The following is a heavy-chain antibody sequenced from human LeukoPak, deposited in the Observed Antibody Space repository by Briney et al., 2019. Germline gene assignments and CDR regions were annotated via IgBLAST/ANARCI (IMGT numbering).Heavy chain of an antibody. Sequence: ASVKVSCKASRYTFTGYYMHWVRQAPGQGLEWMGWINPNSGGTNYAQKFQGRVTMTRDTSISTAYMELSRLRSDDTAVYYCARAIAAAGTDWFDPWGQGTLVTVSS. D-gene: IGHD6-13*01. V-gene: IGHV1-2*02. J-gene: IGHJ5*02. CDR3: ARAIAAAGTDWFDP. CDR1: RYTFTGYY. CDR2: INPNSGGT.